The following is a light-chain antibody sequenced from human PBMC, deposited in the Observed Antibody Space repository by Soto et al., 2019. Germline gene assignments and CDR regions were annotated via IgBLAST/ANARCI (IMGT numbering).Light chain of an antibody. Sequence: DIQMTQSPSTLSASVGDRVTITCRASQSISSWLAWYQQKPGKAPNLLIYDASSLESGVPSRFSGSGSGTEFTLTVSSPQPDDFATYYCQQYNSYWTFGPGTKVEIK. CDR3: QQYNSYWT. V-gene: IGKV1-5*01. CDR2: DAS. J-gene: IGKJ1*01. CDR1: QSISSW.